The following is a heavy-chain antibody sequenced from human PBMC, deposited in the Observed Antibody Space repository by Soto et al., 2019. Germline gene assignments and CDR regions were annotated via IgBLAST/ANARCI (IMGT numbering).Heavy chain of an antibody. D-gene: IGHD3-16*01. CDR3: SADLPDWGAYAFDY. Sequence: EVQPVESGGGLVEPGGSLRLSCAASGFTFNGAWMNWVRQGPGKGLEWVGRVKSKFDGGTIDYAAPVKGRFTISRDDSRNTVYLQMNSLSTEDTAMYYCSADLPDWGAYAFDYWGQGALVTVSS. V-gene: IGHV3-15*07. CDR1: GFTFNGAW. CDR2: VKSKFDGGTI. J-gene: IGHJ4*02.